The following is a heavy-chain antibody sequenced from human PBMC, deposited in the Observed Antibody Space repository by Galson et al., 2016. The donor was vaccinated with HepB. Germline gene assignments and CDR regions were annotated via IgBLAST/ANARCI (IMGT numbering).Heavy chain of an antibody. CDR2: VYSRGSP. V-gene: IGHV4-59*01. CDR3: ALFGEYYFEY. J-gene: IGHJ4*02. Sequence: SETLSLNCNVSGDSINTYYWSWVRQPPGKGLEWIGYVYSRGSPRYNPSLNSRVTISIDTSKNQFSLTLHSMTAAYTAVYSWALFGEYYFEYLARGILVTVSS. CDR1: GDSINTYY. D-gene: IGHD3-16*01.